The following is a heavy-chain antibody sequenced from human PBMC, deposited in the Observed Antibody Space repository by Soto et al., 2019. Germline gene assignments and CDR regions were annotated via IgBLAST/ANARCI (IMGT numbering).Heavy chain of an antibody. V-gene: IGHV1-69*13. CDR3: ARGRDGYYFDY. Sequence: GASVKVSCKASGGTFSSYAISWVRQAPGQGLEWMGGIIPIFGTANYAQKFQGRVTITADESTSAAYMELSSLRSEDTAVYYCARGRDGYYFDYWAQGTLVTVSS. D-gene: IGHD5-12*01. CDR2: IIPIFGTA. J-gene: IGHJ4*02. CDR1: GGTFSSYA.